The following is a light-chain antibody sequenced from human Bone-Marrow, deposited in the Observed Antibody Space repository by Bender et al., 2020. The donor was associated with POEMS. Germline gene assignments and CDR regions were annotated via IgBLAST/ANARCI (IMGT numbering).Light chain of an antibody. J-gene: IGLJ3*02. V-gene: IGLV2-11*01. CDR1: SSDIGGYDY. CDR3: QSYDNSLGGWV. Sequence: QSALTQARSVSGSPGQSVTISCTGSSSDIGGYDYVSWYQQHPGKAPKLIIYDVIKRPSGVPDRFSGSKSGTSASLAITGLQAEDEGDYYCQSYDNSLGGWVFGGGTKLTVL. CDR2: DVI.